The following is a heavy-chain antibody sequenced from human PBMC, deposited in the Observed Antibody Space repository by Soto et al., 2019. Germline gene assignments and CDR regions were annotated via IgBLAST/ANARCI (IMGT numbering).Heavy chain of an antibody. J-gene: IGHJ6*02. Sequence: PSETLSLTCTVSGGSISSGGYYWSWIRQHPGKGLEWIGYIYYSGSTYYNPSLKSRVTISVDTSKNQFSLKLSSVTAADTAVYYCARDGKKYCSGGSCYSGHNYYGMDVWGQGTTVTVSS. D-gene: IGHD2-15*01. CDR1: GGSISSGGYY. CDR2: IYYSGST. V-gene: IGHV4-31*03. CDR3: ARDGKKYCSGGSCYSGHNYYGMDV.